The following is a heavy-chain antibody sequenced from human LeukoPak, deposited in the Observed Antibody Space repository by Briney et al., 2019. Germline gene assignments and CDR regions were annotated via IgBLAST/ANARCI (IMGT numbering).Heavy chain of an antibody. V-gene: IGHV3-74*01. Sequence: GGSLRFSCAASGFTFSSHGMHWARQGPGKGLVWVSRINGDETSTAYADSVKGRFTISRDNAKNTLYLQMNSLRADDTAVYYCVRARTTVSNLFDYWSQRSLVTVSS. D-gene: IGHD4-17*01. J-gene: IGHJ4*02. CDR3: VRARTTVSNLFDY. CDR2: INGDETST. CDR1: GFTFSSHG.